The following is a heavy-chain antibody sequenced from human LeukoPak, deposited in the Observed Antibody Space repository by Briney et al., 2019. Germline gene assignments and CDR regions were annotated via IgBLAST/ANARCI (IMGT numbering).Heavy chain of an antibody. CDR2: INPSGGST. Sequence: ASVKVSCKAFGYTFTSNYMHWVRQAPGQGPEWMGVINPSGGSTSYAQKFQGRVTMTRDMSTSTVYMELSSLRSEDTAVYYCARPVAGSDAFDIWGQGTMVTVSS. CDR3: ARPVAGSDAFDI. J-gene: IGHJ3*02. D-gene: IGHD6-19*01. CDR1: GYTFTSNY. V-gene: IGHV1-46*01.